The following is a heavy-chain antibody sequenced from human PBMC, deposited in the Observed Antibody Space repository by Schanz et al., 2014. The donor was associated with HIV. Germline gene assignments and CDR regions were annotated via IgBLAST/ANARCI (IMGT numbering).Heavy chain of an antibody. V-gene: IGHV3-NL1*01. CDR3: ARARFGD. Sequence: QVQLVESGGRVVQPGRSLRLSCAASGFTFSTYGMHWVRQIPGTGLEWLSGVSSSGRSAYYADSVKGRFTISRDNSKNMVYLEMNSLSAADTAVYFCARARFGDWGQGTLVTVSS. D-gene: IGHD3-3*01. CDR1: GFTFSTYG. CDR2: VSSSGRSA. J-gene: IGHJ4*03.